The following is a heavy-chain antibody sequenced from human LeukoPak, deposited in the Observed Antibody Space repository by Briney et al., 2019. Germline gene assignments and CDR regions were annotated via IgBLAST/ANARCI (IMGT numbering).Heavy chain of an antibody. V-gene: IGHV4-34*01. CDR1: GGSFSGYY. CDR3: ARDWNGDYVASRRFDY. J-gene: IGHJ4*02. Sequence: SETLSLTCAVYGGSFSGYYWSWIRQPPGKGLEWIGEINHSGSTNYNPSLKSRVTISVDTSKNQFSLKLSSVTAADTAVYYCARDWNGDYVASRRFDYWGQGTLVTVSS. CDR2: INHSGST. D-gene: IGHD4-17*01.